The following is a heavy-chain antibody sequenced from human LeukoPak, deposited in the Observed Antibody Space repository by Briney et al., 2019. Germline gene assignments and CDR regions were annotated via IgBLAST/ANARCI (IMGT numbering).Heavy chain of an antibody. D-gene: IGHD2-15*01. J-gene: IGHJ6*03. CDR3: TRSVEAYYYYYYMDV. CDR2: IRSKAYGGTT. CDR1: GFTFSDYY. V-gene: IGHV3-49*03. Sequence: GGSLRLSCAASGFTFSDYYMNWIRQAPGKGLEWVGFIRSKAYGGTTEYAASVKGRFTISRDDSKSIAYLQMNSLKTEDTAVYYCTRSVEAYYYYYYMDVWGKGTTVTVSS.